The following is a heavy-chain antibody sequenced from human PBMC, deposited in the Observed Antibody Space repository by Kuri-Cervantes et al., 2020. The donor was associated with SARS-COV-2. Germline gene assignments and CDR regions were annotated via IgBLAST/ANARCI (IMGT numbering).Heavy chain of an antibody. CDR3: ASSIVVVVPAAILLGGMDV. CDR2: FDPEDGET. J-gene: IGHJ6*02. D-gene: IGHD2-2*01. CDR1: GYTLTELS. Sequence: ASVKVSCKVSGYTLTELSMHWVRQAPGKGLEWMGGFDPEDGETIYAQKFQGRVTMTEDTSTDTAYMELSSLRSEDTAVYYCASSIVVVVPAAILLGGMDVWGQGTTVTVSS. V-gene: IGHV1-24*01.